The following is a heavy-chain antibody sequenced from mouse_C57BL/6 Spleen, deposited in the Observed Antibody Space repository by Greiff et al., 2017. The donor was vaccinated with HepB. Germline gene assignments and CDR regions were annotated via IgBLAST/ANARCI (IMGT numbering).Heavy chain of an antibody. J-gene: IGHJ4*01. CDR2: INYDGSST. CDR1: GFTFSDYY. CDR3: ARGEWMDY. Sequence: EVKLMESEGGLVQPGSSMKLSCTASGFTFSDYYMAWVRQVPEKGLEWVANINYDGSSTYYLDSLKSRFIISRDNAKNILYLQMSSLKSEDTATYYCARGEWMDYWGQGTSVTVSS. V-gene: IGHV5-16*01.